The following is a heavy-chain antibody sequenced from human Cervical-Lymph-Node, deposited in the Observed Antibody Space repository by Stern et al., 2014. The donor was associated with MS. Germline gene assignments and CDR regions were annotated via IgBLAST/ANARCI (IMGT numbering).Heavy chain of an antibody. V-gene: IGHV4-61*02. CDR3: ATTRWDLFTWNWFDP. D-gene: IGHD1-26*01. CDR2: IHDNGST. Sequence: QVQLVQSGPGLVKPSQTLSLTCTVSGGSISSSGYYWSWIRQPADKGLEWIGRIHDNGSTYYNPSLKRRVTISMDTAKNQISLKLTLVTAADTAVYYCATTRWDLFTWNWFDPWGQGTLVTVSS. J-gene: IGHJ5*02. CDR1: GGSISSSGYY.